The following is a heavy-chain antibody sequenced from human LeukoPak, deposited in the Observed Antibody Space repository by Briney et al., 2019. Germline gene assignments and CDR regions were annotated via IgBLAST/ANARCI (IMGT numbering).Heavy chain of an antibody. V-gene: IGHV3-21*01. J-gene: IGHJ4*02. Sequence: GGSLRLSCAASGFTFISYSMNWVGQAPGKGLEWVSSISSSSSYIYYADSVKGRFTISRDNAKNSLYLHMNSLRAEDTAVYYCARVAQDSSSWPQLYYFDYWGQGTLVTVPS. CDR2: ISSSSSYI. D-gene: IGHD6-13*01. CDR1: GFTFISYS. CDR3: ARVAQDSSSWPQLYYFDY.